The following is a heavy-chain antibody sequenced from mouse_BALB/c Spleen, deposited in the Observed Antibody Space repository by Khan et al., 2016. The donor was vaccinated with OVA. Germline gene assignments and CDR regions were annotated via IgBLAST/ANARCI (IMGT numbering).Heavy chain of an antibody. D-gene: IGHD2-4*01. CDR3: ARRGYDYGRGALFAY. V-gene: IGHV2-2*02. CDR1: GFSLNNYS. CDR2: IWSAGST. J-gene: IGHJ3*01. Sequence: QVQLKQSGPGLVQPSQSLSITCTVSGFSLNNYSVHWVRQSPGKGLEWLGVIWSAGSTDYNAAFISSLTISKNNSRSQVFFKMNRLQPNDTAIYYCARRGYDYGRGALFAYWGQGTPVTVSA.